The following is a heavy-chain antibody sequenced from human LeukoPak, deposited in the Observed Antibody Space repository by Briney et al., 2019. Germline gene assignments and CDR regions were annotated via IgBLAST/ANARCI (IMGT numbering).Heavy chain of an antibody. CDR2: MSYNGRS. V-gene: IGHV4-59*01. J-gene: IGHJ4*02. D-gene: IGHD3-22*01. CDR3: ARDGYSDSSGYDYPPSV. Sequence: SETLSLTCTVSGGSISSYYWSWIRQPPGKGLEWIGYMSYNGRSSYNPSPRSRVTISVDASKKQFSLKLSSVTAADTAVYYCARDGYSDSSGYDYPPSVWGQGTLVTVSS. CDR1: GGSISSYY.